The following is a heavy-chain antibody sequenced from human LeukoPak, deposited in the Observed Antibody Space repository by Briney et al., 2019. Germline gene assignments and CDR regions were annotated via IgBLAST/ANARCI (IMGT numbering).Heavy chain of an antibody. CDR3: ARGFHGY. V-gene: IGHV3-64*01. Sequence: GGSLRLSCAASGFTFSSYAMHWVRQAPGKGLEYVSAISSNGGSTYYANSVKGRFTISRDNSKNTLYLQMGSLRAEDIAVYYCARGFHGYWGQGTLVTVSS. CDR1: GFTFSSYA. J-gene: IGHJ4*02. CDR2: ISSNGGST.